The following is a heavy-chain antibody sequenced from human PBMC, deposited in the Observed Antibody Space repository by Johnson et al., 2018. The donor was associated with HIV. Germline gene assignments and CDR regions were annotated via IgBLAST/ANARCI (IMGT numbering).Heavy chain of an antibody. D-gene: IGHD2/OR15-2a*01. J-gene: IGHJ3*02. V-gene: IGHV3-30-3*01. CDR1: GFTFSSYA. Sequence: QVQLVESGGGVVQPGRSLRLSCAASGFTFSSYAMHWVRQAPGKGLEWVAVISYDGSNKYYADSVKGRFTISRDNCKNTLYLQMNSLRAEDTAVYYCARETRLLNAFDIWGQGTMVTVSS. CDR3: ARETRLLNAFDI. CDR2: ISYDGSNK.